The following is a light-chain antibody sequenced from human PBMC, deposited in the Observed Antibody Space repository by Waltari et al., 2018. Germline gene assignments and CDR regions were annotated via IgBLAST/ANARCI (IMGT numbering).Light chain of an antibody. J-gene: IGKJ1*01. CDR3: QQYNNGPPET. Sequence: IVMTQSPATLSLSPGEGATISCRASQSINSNVAWFQQKPGQSPRLLIYEASTRATGVPARFSGIGSGTDFTLTISSLQSEDSATYYCQQYNNGPPETFGQGTKVEIK. CDR1: QSINSN. CDR2: EAS. V-gene: IGKV3-15*01.